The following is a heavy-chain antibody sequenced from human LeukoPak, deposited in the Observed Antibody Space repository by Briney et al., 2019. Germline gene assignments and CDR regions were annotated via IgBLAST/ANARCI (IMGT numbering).Heavy chain of an antibody. D-gene: IGHD3-22*01. Sequence: GESLKISCQGSGYSFTNSWIGWVRQMPGKGLEWMGIIYPGDSDTTYSPSFQGQVTISADKSISTAYLQWSSLKASDTAMYYCARQPIGGYYDSSGYPTDAFDIWGQGTMVTVSS. CDR2: IYPGDSDT. V-gene: IGHV5-51*01. J-gene: IGHJ3*02. CDR3: ARQPIGGYYDSSGYPTDAFDI. CDR1: GYSFTNSW.